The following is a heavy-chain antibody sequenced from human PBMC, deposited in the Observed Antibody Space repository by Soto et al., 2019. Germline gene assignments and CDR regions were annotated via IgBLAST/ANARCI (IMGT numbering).Heavy chain of an antibody. CDR2: IFYSGST. V-gene: IGHV4-30-4*01. D-gene: IGHD4-4*01. CDR3: ARHPSNFWFDP. Sequence: PSETLSLTCTVSGGSISSGDYYWSWIRQPPGKGLEWIGYIFYSGSTYYNPSLKSRVTVSVDTPKNQFSLKLSSVTAADTAVYYCARHPSNFWFDPWGQGTLVTVSS. CDR1: GGSISSGDYY. J-gene: IGHJ5*02.